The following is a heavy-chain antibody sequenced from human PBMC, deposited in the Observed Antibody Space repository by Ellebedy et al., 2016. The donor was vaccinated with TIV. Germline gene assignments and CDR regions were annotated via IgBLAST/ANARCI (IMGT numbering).Heavy chain of an antibody. J-gene: IGHJ4*02. V-gene: IGHV3-66*01. CDR2: LYSGGTI. CDR3: AKGNAIPGPEPLDF. Sequence: GESLKISCVASGFTVSGNYMSWVRQAPGKGLEWVSTLYSGGTILYADSVKGRFTISRDNSKNTLYLQMNSLTVEDTAVHYCAKGNAIPGPEPLDFWGQGTLVTVSS. D-gene: IGHD1-14*01. CDR1: GFTVSGNY.